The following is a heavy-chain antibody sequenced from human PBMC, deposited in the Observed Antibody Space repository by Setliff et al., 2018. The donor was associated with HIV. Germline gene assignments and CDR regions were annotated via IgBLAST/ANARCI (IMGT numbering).Heavy chain of an antibody. CDR1: GFTVSSNY. V-gene: IGHV3-23*01. J-gene: IGHJ4*02. Sequence: GSLRLSCAASGFTVSSNYMSWVRQAPGKGLEWVSAISGGGGGTYFADSVKGRFTISRDNSKNTLYLQMDSLRAEDTALYYCAKERLYGSGRAFDYWGQGTLVTVSS. D-gene: IGHD3-10*01. CDR3: AKERLYGSGRAFDY. CDR2: ISGGGGGT.